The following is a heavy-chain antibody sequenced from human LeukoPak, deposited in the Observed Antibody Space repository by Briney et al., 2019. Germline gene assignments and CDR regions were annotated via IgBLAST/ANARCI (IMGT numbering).Heavy chain of an antibody. V-gene: IGHV1-8*01. CDR2: MNPNSGNT. Sequence: ASVKVSCKASGYTFTSYDINWVRQATGQGLEWMGWMNPNSGNTGYAQKLQGRVTMTTDTSTSTAYMELRSLRSDDTAVYYCAREHSSSWYWFDPWGQGTLVTVSS. J-gene: IGHJ5*02. D-gene: IGHD6-13*01. CDR3: AREHSSSWYWFDP. CDR1: GYTFTSYD.